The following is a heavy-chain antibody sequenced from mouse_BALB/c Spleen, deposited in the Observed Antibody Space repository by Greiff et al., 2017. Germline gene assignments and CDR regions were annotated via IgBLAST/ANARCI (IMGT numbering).Heavy chain of an antibody. Sequence: EVKLEESGGGLVQPGGSMKLSCAASGFTFSDTWMDWVRQSPEKGLEWVGEIRSIATNHATYYAESVKGRFTISRDDSKGSVYLQMNSLRAEDTGIYYCTRHGYFDYWGQGTTLTVSS. CDR3: TRHGYFDY. CDR1: GFTFSDTW. J-gene: IGHJ2*01. CDR2: IRSIATNHAT. V-gene: IGHV6-6*01.